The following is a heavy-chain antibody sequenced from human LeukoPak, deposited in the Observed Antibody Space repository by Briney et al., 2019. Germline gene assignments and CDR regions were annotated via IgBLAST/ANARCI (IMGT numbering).Heavy chain of an antibody. Sequence: SETLSLTCTVSGGSISSGSYYWSWIRQPAGKGLEWIGRIYTSGSTNHNPSLKSRVTISVDTSKNQFSLKLSSVTAADTAVYYCAREARYGDKDYWGRGTLVTVSS. CDR2: IYTSGST. D-gene: IGHD4-17*01. CDR1: GGSISSGSYY. J-gene: IGHJ2*01. CDR3: AREARYGDKDY. V-gene: IGHV4-61*02.